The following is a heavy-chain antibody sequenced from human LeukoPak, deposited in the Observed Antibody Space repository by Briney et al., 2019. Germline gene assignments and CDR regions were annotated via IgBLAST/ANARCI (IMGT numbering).Heavy chain of an antibody. CDR3: ARDHCSGGNCNAYYDF. CDR1: GYTFTSYG. Sequence: ASVKVSCEASGYTFTSYGISWVRQAPGQELEWMGWISTYSDKTNYVQRLQGRFTMTTDTSTSTAYMELRSLTSDDTAVYYCARDHCSGGNCNAYYDFWGQGALVTVSS. CDR2: ISTYSDKT. V-gene: IGHV1-18*01. J-gene: IGHJ4*02. D-gene: IGHD2-15*01.